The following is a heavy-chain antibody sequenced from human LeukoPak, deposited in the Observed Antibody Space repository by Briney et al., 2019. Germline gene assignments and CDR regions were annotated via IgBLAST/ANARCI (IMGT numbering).Heavy chain of an antibody. D-gene: IGHD3-10*01. Sequence: GGSLRLSCAASGFTFSSYWMSWVRQAPGRGLEWVANIKQDGREKYYVDSVKGRFTISRDNAKNSLYLQMNSLRSEDTAVYYCARDRIRGGFDPWGQGTLVTVSS. CDR1: GFTFSSYW. V-gene: IGHV3-7*01. CDR3: ARDRIRGGFDP. J-gene: IGHJ5*02. CDR2: IKQDGREK.